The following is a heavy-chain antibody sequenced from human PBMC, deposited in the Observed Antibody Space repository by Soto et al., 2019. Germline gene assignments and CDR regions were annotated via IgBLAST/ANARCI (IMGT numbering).Heavy chain of an antibody. CDR3: ARDRDYGDPFDY. CDR2: ISSSSYI. D-gene: IGHD4-17*01. J-gene: IGHJ4*02. Sequence: GGSLRLSCAASGFTFSSYSMNWVRQAPGKGLEWVSSISSSSYIYYADSVKGRFTISRDNAKNSLYLQMNSLRAEDTAVYYCARDRDYGDPFDYWGQGTLVTVSS. CDR1: GFTFSSYS. V-gene: IGHV3-21*01.